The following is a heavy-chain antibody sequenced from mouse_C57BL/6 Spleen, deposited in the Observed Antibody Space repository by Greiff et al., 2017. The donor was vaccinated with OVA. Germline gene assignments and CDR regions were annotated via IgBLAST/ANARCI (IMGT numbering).Heavy chain of an antibody. CDR1: GYTFTSYW. D-gene: IGHD3-2*02. Sequence: EVQLQESGTVLARPGASVKMSCKTSGYTFTSYWMHWVKQRPGQGLEWIGAIYPGNSDTSYNQKFKGKAKLTAVTSASTAYMELSSLTNEDSAVYYCTSSDSSGYYFDYWGQGTTLTVSS. CDR3: TSSDSSGYYFDY. V-gene: IGHV1-5*01. CDR2: IYPGNSDT. J-gene: IGHJ2*01.